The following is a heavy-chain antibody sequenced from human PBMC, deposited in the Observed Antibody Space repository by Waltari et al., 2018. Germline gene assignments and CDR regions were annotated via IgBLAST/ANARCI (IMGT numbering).Heavy chain of an antibody. Sequence: SGFTFSSYGMHWVRQAPGKGLEWVAVIWYDGSNKYYADSVKGRFTISRDNSKNTLYLQMNSLRAEDTAVYYCAKDQGLAAAGTDYWGQGTLVTVSS. V-gene: IGHV3-33*06. CDR1: GFTFSSYG. CDR2: IWYDGSNK. D-gene: IGHD6-13*01. J-gene: IGHJ4*02. CDR3: AKDQGLAAAGTDY.